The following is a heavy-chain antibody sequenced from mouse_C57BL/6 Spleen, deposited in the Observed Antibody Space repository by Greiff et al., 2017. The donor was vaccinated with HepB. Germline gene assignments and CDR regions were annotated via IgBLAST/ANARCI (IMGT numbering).Heavy chain of an antibody. V-gene: IGHV5-17*01. CDR2: ISSGSSTI. CDR3: ARDLLRRYFDV. J-gene: IGHJ1*03. CDR1: GFTFSDYG. D-gene: IGHD1-1*01. Sequence: DVMLVESGGGLVKPGGSLKLSCAASGFTFSDYGMHWVRQAPEKGLEWVAYISSGSSTIYYADTVKGRFTISRDNAKNTLFLQMTSLRSEDTAMYYCARDLLRRYFDVWGTGTTVTVSS.